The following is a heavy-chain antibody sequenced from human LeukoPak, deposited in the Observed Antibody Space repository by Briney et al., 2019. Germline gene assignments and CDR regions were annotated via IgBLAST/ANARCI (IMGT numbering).Heavy chain of an antibody. CDR1: GVSISSYY. D-gene: IGHD3-22*01. Sequence: PSETLSLTCTVSGVSISSYYWSWIRQPPGKGLEWIGYTQYSGSTNYNPSLKSRITISVDTSENQFSLKLSSVTAADTAVYYCARHGMGGGYYDYWGQGTLVTVSS. CDR3: ARHGMGGGYYDY. J-gene: IGHJ4*02. CDR2: TQYSGST. V-gene: IGHV4-59*08.